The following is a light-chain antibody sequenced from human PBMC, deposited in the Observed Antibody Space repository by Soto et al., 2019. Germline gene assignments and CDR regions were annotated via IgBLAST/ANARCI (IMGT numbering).Light chain of an antibody. V-gene: IGKV2-28*01. J-gene: IGKJ2*01. CDR3: MQALQTPYT. Sequence: EIVMTQSPPSLTVTPGEPSSISCRSSQRLLHSNGNYFLDWYLQKPGQSPHLLIYLGFNRASGGPDRVSGSGAGTDFTLKISRVEAEDVGVYYCMQALQTPYTFGQGTRLEIK. CDR2: LGF. CDR1: QRLLHSNGNYF.